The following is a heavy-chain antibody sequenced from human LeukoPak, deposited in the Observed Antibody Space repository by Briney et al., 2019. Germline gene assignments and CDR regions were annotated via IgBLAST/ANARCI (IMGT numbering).Heavy chain of an antibody. D-gene: IGHD3-10*01. CDR2: INHSGST. Sequence: SETLSLTCAVYGGSFSGYYWSWIRQPPGKGLEWIGEINHSGSTNYNPSLKSRVIILIDTAKNHFSLNLSSVTAADTAVYYCARSDGYGLVGIWGQGTMVTVSS. V-gene: IGHV4-34*01. J-gene: IGHJ3*02. CDR1: GGSFSGYY. CDR3: ARSDGYGLVGI.